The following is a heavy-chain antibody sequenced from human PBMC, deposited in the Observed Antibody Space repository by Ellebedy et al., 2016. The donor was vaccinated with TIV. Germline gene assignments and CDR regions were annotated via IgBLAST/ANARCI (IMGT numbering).Heavy chain of an antibody. Sequence: ASVKVSCXASGYTFTSYYMHWVRQAPGQGLEWMGIINPSGGSTSYAQKFQGRVTMTRDTSTSTVYMELSSLRSEDTAVYYCARGGYDILTPYYFDYWGQGTLVTVSS. D-gene: IGHD3-9*01. CDR3: ARGGYDILTPYYFDY. CDR1: GYTFTSYY. CDR2: INPSGGST. V-gene: IGHV1-46*01. J-gene: IGHJ4*02.